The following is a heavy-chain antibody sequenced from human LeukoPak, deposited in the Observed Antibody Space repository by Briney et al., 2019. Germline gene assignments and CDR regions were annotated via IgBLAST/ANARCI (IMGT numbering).Heavy chain of an antibody. Sequence: GESLNTSGKGSGYSFTSYGIGWVRQLPGKGLKWMGIIYPGDSDTRYSPSCQGQVTISADKSISTAYLQWSSLKASDTAMYYCVRHGGQQLEFGYWGQGTLVTVSS. V-gene: IGHV5-51*01. J-gene: IGHJ4*02. D-gene: IGHD6-13*01. CDR3: VRHGGQQLEFGY. CDR2: IYPGDSDT. CDR1: GYSFTSYG.